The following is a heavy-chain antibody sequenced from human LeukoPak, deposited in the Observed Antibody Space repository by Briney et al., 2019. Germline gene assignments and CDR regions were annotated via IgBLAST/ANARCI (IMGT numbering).Heavy chain of an antibody. CDR2: IYSNRRV. D-gene: IGHD2/OR15-2a*01. V-gene: IGHV4-4*07. CDR1: GASINSYH. J-gene: IGHJ5*02. CDR3: AALHYFGHGATRT. Sequence: PSETLSLTCSVSGASINSYHWSWIRQSAGKGLEWIGRIYSNRRVDYNPSLENRVSMSMDTSKNDLLLVLDSVTAADTGVYYCAALHYFGHGATRTWGQGTLVTVSS.